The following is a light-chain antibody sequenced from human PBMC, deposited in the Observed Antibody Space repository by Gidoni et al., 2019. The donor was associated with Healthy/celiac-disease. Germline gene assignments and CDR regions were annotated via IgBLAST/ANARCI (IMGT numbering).Light chain of an antibody. CDR2: DVS. V-gene: IGLV2-14*03. CDR3: SSYTSSSTVV. CDR1: SSDVGGYNY. Sequence: QSALTQPASASGSPVQSITISCTGTSSDVGGYNYVSWYQQHPGKAPKLMMYDVSNRPSGVSNRFSGSKSGNAASLTISGLQAEDEADYYCSSYTSSSTVVFGGGTKLTVL. J-gene: IGLJ2*01.